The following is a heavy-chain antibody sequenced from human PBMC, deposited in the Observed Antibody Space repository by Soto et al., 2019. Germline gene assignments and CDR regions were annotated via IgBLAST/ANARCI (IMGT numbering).Heavy chain of an antibody. V-gene: IGHV4-59*01. Sequence: SETLSLTCSVTGASIPNNYWSWILQPPLKGLEWIGFVYYSGSTSTQYNPSLQSRVAMSVDSSKNHFALKLTSMTAADKDIYYCAKYRRTDSEGYRLDFWGTAKLVTV. D-gene: IGHD5-12*01. CDR2: VYYSGST. J-gene: IGHJ4*02. CDR1: GASIPNNY. CDR3: AKYRRTDSEGYRLDF.